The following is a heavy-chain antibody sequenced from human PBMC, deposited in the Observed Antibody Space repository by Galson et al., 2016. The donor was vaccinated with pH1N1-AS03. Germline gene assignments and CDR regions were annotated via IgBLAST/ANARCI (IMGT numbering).Heavy chain of an antibody. V-gene: IGHV3-48*02. Sequence: SLRLSCAASEFTFSIYHMSWVRQAPGKGLEWVSYINSRSDIIHYADSVRGRFTISRDNARNSLYLQMHSLRDDDTAVYYCARDSGYGGTFDNWGLGALVTVSS. CDR1: EFTFSIYH. D-gene: IGHD5-12*01. CDR2: INSRSDII. CDR3: ARDSGYGGTFDN. J-gene: IGHJ4*02.